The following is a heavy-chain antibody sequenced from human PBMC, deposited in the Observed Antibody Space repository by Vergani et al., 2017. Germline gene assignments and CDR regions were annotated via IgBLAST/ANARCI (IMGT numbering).Heavy chain of an antibody. D-gene: IGHD3-22*01. CDR3: ARSHGWRLDY. CDR2: IYHSGST. V-gene: IGHV4-30-2*01. J-gene: IGHJ4*02. CDR1: GGSISSGGYS. Sequence: QLQLQESGPGLVKPSQTLSLTCAVSGGSISSGGYSWSWIRQPPGKGLEWIGYIYHSGSTYYNPSLKSRVTISVDRSKNQFSLKLSSVTAADTAVYYCARSHGWRLDYWGQGTLVTVSS.